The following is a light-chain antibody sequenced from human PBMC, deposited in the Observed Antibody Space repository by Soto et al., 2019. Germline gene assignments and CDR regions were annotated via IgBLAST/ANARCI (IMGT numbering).Light chain of an antibody. CDR1: QSISSN. Sequence: DIQMTQSPSSLSASVGDRVTITCRASQSISSNLNWYQQKPGKAPKLLIYDASTLETGVPSRFSGSGSGTEFTLTISRLQSDDFATYYCQQYNSYSWTFGQGTKVDIK. CDR3: QQYNSYSWT. V-gene: IGKV1-5*01. J-gene: IGKJ1*01. CDR2: DAS.